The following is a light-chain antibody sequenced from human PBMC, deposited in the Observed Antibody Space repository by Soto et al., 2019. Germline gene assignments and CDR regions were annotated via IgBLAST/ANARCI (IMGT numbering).Light chain of an antibody. CDR3: QQYGDWPLT. CDR2: AAS. CDR1: QSVGNN. Sequence: EIVLTQSPATLSVSPGERATLSCRASQSVGNNFAWYQQKPGQAPRLLIFAASTRATGVPARFSGSGSGTEFTLIISSLQSADFGVYYCQQYGDWPLTFGGGAKVEIE. V-gene: IGKV3-15*01. J-gene: IGKJ4*01.